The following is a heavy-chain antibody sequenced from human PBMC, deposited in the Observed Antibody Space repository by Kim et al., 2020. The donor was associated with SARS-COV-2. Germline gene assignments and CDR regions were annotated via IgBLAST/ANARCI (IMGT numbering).Heavy chain of an antibody. D-gene: IGHD2-21*02. CDR1: GGSFSGYY. CDR2: INHSGST. J-gene: IGHJ2*01. CDR3: ARGLLLRKVVTAGLYWYFDL. V-gene: IGHV4-34*01. Sequence: SETLSLTCAVYGGSFSGYYWSWIRQPPGKGLEWIGEINHSGSTNYNPSLKSRVTISVDTSKNQFSLKLSSVTAADTAVYYCARGLLLRKVVTAGLYWYFDLWGRGTLVTVSS.